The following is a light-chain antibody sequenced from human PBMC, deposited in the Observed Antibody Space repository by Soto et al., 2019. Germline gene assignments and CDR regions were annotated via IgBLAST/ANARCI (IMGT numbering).Light chain of an antibody. CDR1: SSNIGSNT. Sequence: VLTQPPSASGTPGQRVTISCSGSSSNIGSNTVNWYQQLPGTAPKLLIYSNNQRPSGVPDRFSGSKSGTSASLAISGLQSEDEADYYCAAWDDSLNGYYVFGTGTQLTVL. CDR2: SNN. J-gene: IGLJ1*01. CDR3: AAWDDSLNGYYV. V-gene: IGLV1-44*01.